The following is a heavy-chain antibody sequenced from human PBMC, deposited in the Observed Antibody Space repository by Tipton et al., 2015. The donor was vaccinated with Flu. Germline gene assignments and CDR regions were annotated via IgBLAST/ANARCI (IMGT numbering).Heavy chain of an antibody. V-gene: IGHV4-39*07. CDR2: IYYSGST. Sequence: TLSLTCTVSGGSISSSSYYWGWIRQPPGKGLEWIGSIYYSGSTYYNPSLKSRVTISVDTSKNQFSLKLSSVTAADTAVYYCARRGIVVVRRSDAVDIWGQGTMVTVSS. CDR3: ARRGIVVVRRSDAVDI. D-gene: IGHD3-22*01. CDR1: GGSISSSSYY. J-gene: IGHJ3*02.